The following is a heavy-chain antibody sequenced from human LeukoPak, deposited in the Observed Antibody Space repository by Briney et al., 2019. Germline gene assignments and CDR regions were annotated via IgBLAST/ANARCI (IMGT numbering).Heavy chain of an antibody. CDR1: GGSISSYY. D-gene: IGHD2-2*01. CDR3: ARDQLVVVPAGAFDI. Sequence: SETLSLTCTVSGGSISSYYWSWIRQPPGKGLEWIGYIYYSGSTNYNPSLKSRVTISVDTSKNQFSLKLSSVTAADTAVYYCARDQLVVVPAGAFDIWGQGTMVTVSS. V-gene: IGHV4-59*01. J-gene: IGHJ3*02. CDR2: IYYSGST.